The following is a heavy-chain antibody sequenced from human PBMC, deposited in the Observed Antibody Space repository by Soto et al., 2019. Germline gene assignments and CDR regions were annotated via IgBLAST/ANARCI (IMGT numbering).Heavy chain of an antibody. V-gene: IGHV3-11*05. J-gene: IGHJ3*02. CDR3: ARVAYEAFEI. D-gene: IGHD3-16*01. Sequence: QVQLVESGGGLVKPGGSLRLSCAASGFTFSDYYMNWLRQAPGKGLEWVSYISSSRSYTNYADSVKGRFTISRDNAKNSLSLQMNSLRAEDTAVYYSARVAYEAFEIWGQGTMVTVSS. CDR2: ISSSRSYT. CDR1: GFTFSDYY.